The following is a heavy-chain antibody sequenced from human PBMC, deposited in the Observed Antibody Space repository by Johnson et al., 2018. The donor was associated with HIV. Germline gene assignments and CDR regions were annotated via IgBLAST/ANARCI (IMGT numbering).Heavy chain of an antibody. V-gene: IGHV3-30*14. CDR3: ARGLGSRSAFDI. CDR1: GFTFSSYA. D-gene: IGHD2-2*01. Sequence: QVQLVESGGGVVQPGRSLRLSCAASGFTFSSYAMHWVRQAPGKGLEWVAVTSYDGSNKYYADSVKGRFTISRDNSKNTLYLQMNSVRAEDTAVYYCARGLGSRSAFDIWGQGTLVTVSS. J-gene: IGHJ3*02. CDR2: TSYDGSNK.